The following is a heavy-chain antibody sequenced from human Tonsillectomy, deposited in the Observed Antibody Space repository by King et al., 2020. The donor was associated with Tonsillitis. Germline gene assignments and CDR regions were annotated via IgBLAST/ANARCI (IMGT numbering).Heavy chain of an antibody. V-gene: IGHV3-7*01. CDR1: GFTFSSSW. CDR2: INPDGSNE. CDR3: ASWGTSNY. J-gene: IGHJ4*02. Sequence: VQLVESGGGLVQPGGSLRLSCAASGFTFSSSWMNWVRQAPGKGLEWVANINPDGSNEYYVDSVKGRFTISRENAKNSFYLQMNSLRAEDTAIYYCASWGTSNYWGQGTPITVSS. D-gene: IGHD3-16*01.